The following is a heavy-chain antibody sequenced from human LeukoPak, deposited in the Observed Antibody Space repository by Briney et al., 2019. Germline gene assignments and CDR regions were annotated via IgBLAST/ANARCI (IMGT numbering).Heavy chain of an antibody. Sequence: SVKVSCKASGGTFSSYAISWVRQAPGQGLEWMGRIIPILGIANYAQKFQGRVTITADKSTSTAYMELSGLRSEDTAVYYCAREYGSGSPNFDYWGQGTLVTVSS. CDR2: IIPILGIA. D-gene: IGHD3-10*01. CDR3: AREYGSGSPNFDY. CDR1: GGTFSSYA. J-gene: IGHJ4*02. V-gene: IGHV1-69*04.